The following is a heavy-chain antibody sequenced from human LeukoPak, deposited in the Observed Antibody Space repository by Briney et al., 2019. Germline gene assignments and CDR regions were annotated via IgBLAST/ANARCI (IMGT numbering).Heavy chain of an antibody. CDR1: GFTFSSYW. Sequence: GGSLRLSCAASGFTFSSYWMHWVRQAPGKGLVWVSRINSDGSSTSYADSVKGRFTISRDNAKNTLYLQMNSLRAEDTAVYYCARAGEDTAMAFDYWGQGTLVTVSS. D-gene: IGHD5-18*01. J-gene: IGHJ4*02. V-gene: IGHV3-74*01. CDR2: INSDGSST. CDR3: ARAGEDTAMAFDY.